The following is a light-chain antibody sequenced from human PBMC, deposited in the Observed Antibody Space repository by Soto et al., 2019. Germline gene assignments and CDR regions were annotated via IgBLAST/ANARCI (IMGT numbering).Light chain of an antibody. Sequence: DVQMTQSPCSLSASIGDGFTSTCRASQSIIANLNWFQQKPGTAPKLLIYAASSFQSGVPSRFSGSGSGTDFTLTISSLQPEDIATYYCQQSYSTSYTFGQGTKEDIK. CDR2: AAS. CDR3: QQSYSTSYT. CDR1: QSIIAN. J-gene: IGKJ2*01. V-gene: IGKV1-39*01.